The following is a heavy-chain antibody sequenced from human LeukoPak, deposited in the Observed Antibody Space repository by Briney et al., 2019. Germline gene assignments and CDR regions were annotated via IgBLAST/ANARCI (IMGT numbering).Heavy chain of an antibody. CDR2: INPNSGGT. J-gene: IGHJ4*02. CDR3: ARASTGSYYGVYYFDY. D-gene: IGHD3-10*01. CDR1: GYTFTGYY. V-gene: IGHV1-2*02. Sequence: GASVKVSCKASGYTFTGYYMQWVRQAPGQGLEWMGWINPNSGGTNYAQKFQGRVTMTRDTSISTAYMELSRLRSDDTAVYYCARASTGSYYGVYYFDYWGQGTLVTVSS.